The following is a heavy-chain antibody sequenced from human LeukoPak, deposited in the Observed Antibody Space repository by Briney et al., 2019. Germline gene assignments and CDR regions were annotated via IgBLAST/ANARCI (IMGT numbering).Heavy chain of an antibody. J-gene: IGHJ3*02. CDR2: MNPNSGNT. CDR1: GYTFTSYD. V-gene: IGHV1-8*03. D-gene: IGHD2-2*01. CDR3: ARTNCSSTSCPSGDAFDI. Sequence: ASVKVSCKASGYTFTSYDINWERQATGQGLEWMGWMNPNSGNTGYAQKFQGRVTITRNTSISTAYMELSSLRSEDTAVYYCARTNCSSTSCPSGDAFDIWGQGTMVTVSS.